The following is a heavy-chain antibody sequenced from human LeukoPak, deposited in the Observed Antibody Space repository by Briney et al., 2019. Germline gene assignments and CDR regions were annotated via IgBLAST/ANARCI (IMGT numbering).Heavy chain of an antibody. CDR2: ISSRSSYI. V-gene: IGHV3-21*01. J-gene: IGHJ4*02. D-gene: IGHD3-3*01. CDR1: GFNFRSYN. CDR3: ARDRGVPVFGTLDY. Sequence: GGSLRLSCVASGFNFRSYNINWVRQAPGQGLEWLASISSRSSYIYYRDSLKGRFTISRDDAKNSVYLEMDSLRAEDTATYYCARDRGVPVFGTLDYWGQGILVIVSS.